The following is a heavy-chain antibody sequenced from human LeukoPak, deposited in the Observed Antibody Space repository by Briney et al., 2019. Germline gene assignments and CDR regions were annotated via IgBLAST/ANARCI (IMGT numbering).Heavy chain of an antibody. Sequence: GGSLRLSCAASGFTFSSYGMHWVRQAPGKGLEWVAVISYDGSNKYYADSVKGRFTISRDNSKNTLYLQMNSLRAEETAVYYCAKGRGAFDIWGQGTMVTVSS. J-gene: IGHJ3*02. V-gene: IGHV3-30*18. D-gene: IGHD3-10*01. CDR3: AKGRGAFDI. CDR1: GFTFSSYG. CDR2: ISYDGSNK.